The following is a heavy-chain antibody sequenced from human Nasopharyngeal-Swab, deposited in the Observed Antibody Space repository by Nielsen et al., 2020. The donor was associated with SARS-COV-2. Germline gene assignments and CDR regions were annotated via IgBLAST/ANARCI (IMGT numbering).Heavy chain of an antibody. CDR1: GYTFTGYY. CDR3: AREPHYYGSGGLRSGMDV. Sequence: ASVKVSCKASGYTFTGYYMHWVRQAPGQGLEWMGRINPNSGGTNYAQKFQGRVTMTRYTSISTAYMELSSLRSEDTAVYYCAREPHYYGSGGLRSGMDVWGQGTTVTVSS. CDR2: INPNSGGT. J-gene: IGHJ6*02. V-gene: IGHV1-2*06. D-gene: IGHD3-10*01.